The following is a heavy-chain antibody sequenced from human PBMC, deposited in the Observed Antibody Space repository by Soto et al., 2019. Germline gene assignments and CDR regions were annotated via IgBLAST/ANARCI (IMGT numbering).Heavy chain of an antibody. D-gene: IGHD2-2*01. Sequence: ASVKVSCKASGYTFTGCYMHWVRQAPGQGLEWMGWINPNSGGTNYAQKFQGWVTMTRDTSISTAYMELSRLRSDDTAVYYCAAGPNCISTSCYLDYWGQGTLVTVSS. CDR3: AAGPNCISTSCYLDY. J-gene: IGHJ4*02. CDR1: GYTFTGCY. V-gene: IGHV1-2*04. CDR2: INPNSGGT.